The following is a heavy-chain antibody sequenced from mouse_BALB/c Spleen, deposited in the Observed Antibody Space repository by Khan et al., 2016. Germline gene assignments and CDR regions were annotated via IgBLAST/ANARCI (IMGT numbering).Heavy chain of an antibody. Sequence: EVQLQESGPGLVKPSQSLSLTCSVTGYSITSGYYWNWIRQFSGNKLEWMGYISYDGSNNYNPSLKNRISITRDTSKNQFFLKLNSVTTEDTATYYCARKNYGRSWYSDVWGAGTTVTVSS. V-gene: IGHV3-6*02. J-gene: IGHJ1*01. D-gene: IGHD1-1*01. CDR2: ISYDGSN. CDR3: ARKNYGRSWYSDV. CDR1: GYSITSGYY.